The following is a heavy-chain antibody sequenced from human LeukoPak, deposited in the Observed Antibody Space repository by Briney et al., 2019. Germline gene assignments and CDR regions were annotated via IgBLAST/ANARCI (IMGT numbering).Heavy chain of an antibody. CDR3: AISPKYSSGWYRYFQH. J-gene: IGHJ1*01. CDR2: INPSGGST. D-gene: IGHD6-19*01. V-gene: IGHV1-46*01. Sequence: ASVKVSCKASGYTFTSYYMHWVRQAPGQGLEWMGIINPSGGSTSYAQKFRGRVTMTRDTSTSTVYMELSSLRSEDTAVYYCAISPKYSSGWYRYFQHWGQGTLVTVSS. CDR1: GYTFTSYY.